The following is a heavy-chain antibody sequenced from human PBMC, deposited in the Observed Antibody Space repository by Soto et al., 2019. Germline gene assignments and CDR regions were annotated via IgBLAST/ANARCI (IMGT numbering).Heavy chain of an antibody. CDR3: ARDGARNGGSSLEH. CDR2: ISYDGSNE. J-gene: IGHJ4*02. CDR1: GFTFSTYA. V-gene: IGHV3-30-3*01. Sequence: GGSLRLSCAASGFTFSTYAMHWVRQAPGKGLEWVALISYDGSNEYYADSVKGRFTISRDNSKNTLFLQMNSLRGEDTGLYYCARDGARNGGSSLEHWGQGILVTVSS. D-gene: IGHD1-1*01.